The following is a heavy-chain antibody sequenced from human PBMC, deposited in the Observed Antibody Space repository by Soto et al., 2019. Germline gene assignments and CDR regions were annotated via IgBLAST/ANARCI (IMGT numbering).Heavy chain of an antibody. CDR1: GFTSTDYA. J-gene: IGHJ4*02. D-gene: IGHD2-2*01. V-gene: IGHV3-9*02. Sequence: EVQLVESGGGLVQPGRSLRLSCAASGFTSTDYAMHWIRQVPGKGLEWVSGIFWNSDRIDYAGSVKGRFTISRDNAKNSLYLQMSSLRPEDSALYYCLKDTSPGGLDHWGQGTLVTVSS. CDR2: IFWNSDRI. CDR3: LKDTSPGGLDH.